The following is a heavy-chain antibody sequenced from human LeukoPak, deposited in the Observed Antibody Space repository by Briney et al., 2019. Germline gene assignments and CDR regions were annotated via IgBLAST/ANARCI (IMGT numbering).Heavy chain of an antibody. D-gene: IGHD5-18*01. CDR1: GFTFSSYA. J-gene: IGHJ4*02. CDR2: ISSNGGST. V-gene: IGHV3-64*01. CDR3: ARVGYSYGHGGNFDY. Sequence: GGSLRLSCAASGFTFSSYAMPWVRQAPGKGLEYVSAISSNGGSTYYANSVKGRFTISRDNSKNTLYLQMGSLRAEDMAVYYCARVGYSYGHGGNFDYWGQGTLVTVSS.